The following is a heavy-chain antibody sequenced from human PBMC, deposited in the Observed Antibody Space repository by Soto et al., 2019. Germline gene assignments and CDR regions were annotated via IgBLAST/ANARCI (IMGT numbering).Heavy chain of an antibody. J-gene: IGHJ4*02. CDR3: AKRAGGRSGPFDY. CDR1: GFTFSSYA. V-gene: IGHV3-23*01. D-gene: IGHD3-16*01. CDR2: ISVGGGNT. Sequence: EVQLLESGGGLVQPGGSLRLSCAASGFTFSSYAMNWVRQAPGKGLEWVSGISVGGGNTYYADSVKGRFTISRDNSQNTLYLQMNSLRAEDTAVYFCAKRAGGRSGPFDYWGQGTLVTVSS.